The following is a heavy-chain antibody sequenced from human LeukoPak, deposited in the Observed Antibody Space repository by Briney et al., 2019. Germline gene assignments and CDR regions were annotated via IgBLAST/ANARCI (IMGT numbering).Heavy chain of an antibody. J-gene: IGHJ5*02. CDR1: GGSISSSSYY. CDR2: IYYSGST. CDR3: ARQGTDILTGYYNNWFDP. V-gene: IGHV4-39*01. Sequence: PSQTLSLTCTVSGGSISSSSYYWGWIRQPPGKGREWIGSIYYSGSTYYNPSLQSRVTISVDTSKNQFSLKLSSVTAADTAVYYCARQGTDILTGYYNNWFDPWGQGTLVTVSS. D-gene: IGHD3-9*01.